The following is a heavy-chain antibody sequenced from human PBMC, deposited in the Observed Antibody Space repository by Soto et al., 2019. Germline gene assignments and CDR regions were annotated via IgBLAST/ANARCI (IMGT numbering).Heavy chain of an antibody. J-gene: IGHJ4*02. CDR1: GFTFSDYY. CDR2: ISSSSSYT. D-gene: IGHD3-22*01. Sequence: QVQLVESGGGLVKPGGSLRLSCAASGFTFSDYYMSWIRQAPGKGLEWVSYISSSSSYTNYADSVKGRFTISRDTAKNSLYLQMNSRRAEDTAVYYCARSITDYYDSSGYYDDYWGQGTLVTVSS. V-gene: IGHV3-11*05. CDR3: ARSITDYYDSSGYYDDY.